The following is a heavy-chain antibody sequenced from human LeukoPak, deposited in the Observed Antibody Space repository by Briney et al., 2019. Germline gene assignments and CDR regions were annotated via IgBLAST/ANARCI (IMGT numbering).Heavy chain of an antibody. CDR1: GYTFTSYG. CDR3: ARVTNALYYYYYYMDV. V-gene: IGHV1-18*01. D-gene: IGHD2-8*01. Sequence: ASVKVSCKASGYTFTSYGISWVRQAPGQGLEWMGWISAYNSNTNYAQKLQGRVTMTTDTSTSTAYMELRSLRSDDTAVYYCARVTNALYYYYYYMDVWGKGTTVTVSS. J-gene: IGHJ6*03. CDR2: ISAYNSNT.